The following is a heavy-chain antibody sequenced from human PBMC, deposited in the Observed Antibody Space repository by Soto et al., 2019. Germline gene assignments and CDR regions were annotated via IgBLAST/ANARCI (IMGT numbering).Heavy chain of an antibody. J-gene: IGHJ6*02. D-gene: IGHD4-17*01. V-gene: IGHV4-39*01. CDR3: ARHLDYGDCVGYYGMDV. Sequence: SETLSLTCTVSGGSISSSSYYWGWIRQPPGKGLEWIGNIYYGGSSYCNPSLKRRVTISVDTSKNQVSLELSSVTAADTAVYYCARHLDYGDCVGYYGMDVWGQRTTVTGSS. CDR2: IYYGGSS. CDR1: GGSISSSSYY.